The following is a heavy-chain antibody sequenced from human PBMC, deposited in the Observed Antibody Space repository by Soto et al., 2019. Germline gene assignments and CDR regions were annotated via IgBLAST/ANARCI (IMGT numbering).Heavy chain of an antibody. V-gene: IGHV1-69*01. CDR1: GGTFSSYT. CDR3: ATRGQGANIYYYYHMDV. CDR2: IIPIFGTA. J-gene: IGHJ6*01. Sequence: QVRLVQSGAAVKRPGSSVKVSCKASGGTFSSYTISWVRQAPGQGLEWMGGIIPIFGTATYAQKFQDRVTISADESTATAYMEVTSLTSEDTALYYCATRGQGANIYYYYHMDVW.